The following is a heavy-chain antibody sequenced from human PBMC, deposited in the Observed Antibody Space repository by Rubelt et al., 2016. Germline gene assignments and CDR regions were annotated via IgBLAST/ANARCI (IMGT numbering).Heavy chain of an antibody. CDR3: ARSPRYDFEDNWFDP. CDR1: GYTFTSYY. J-gene: IGHJ5*02. V-gene: IGHV1-46*01. CDR2: INPSGGST. D-gene: IGHD3-3*01. Sequence: QVQLVQSGAEVKKPGASVKVSCKASGYTFTSYYMHWVRQAPGQGLEWMGIINPSGGSTSYAQKVQGRVPRARDTSTSTVCMELSSVRSEDTAVYYWARSPRYDFEDNWFDPWGQGTLVTVSS.